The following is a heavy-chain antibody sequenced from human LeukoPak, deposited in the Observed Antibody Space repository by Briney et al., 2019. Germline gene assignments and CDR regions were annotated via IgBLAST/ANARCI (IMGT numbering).Heavy chain of an antibody. Sequence: PGGSLRLSCAASGFTSSSYAMHWVRQAPGKGLEYVSAISSNGGSTYYANSVKGRFTISRDNSKNTLYLQMGSLRAEDMAVYYCARSEYVAARPFYYGMDVWGQGTTVTVSS. J-gene: IGHJ6*02. V-gene: IGHV3-64*01. CDR3: ARSEYVAARPFYYGMDV. D-gene: IGHD6-6*01. CDR1: GFTSSSYA. CDR2: ISSNGGST.